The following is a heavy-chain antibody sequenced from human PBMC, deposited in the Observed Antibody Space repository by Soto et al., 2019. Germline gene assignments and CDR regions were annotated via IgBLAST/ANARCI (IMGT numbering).Heavy chain of an antibody. J-gene: IGHJ6*02. CDR2: IIPIFGTA. V-gene: IGHV1-69*13. Sequence: GASVKVSCKASGCTFSSYAISWVRQAPGQGLEWMGGIIPIFGTANYAQKFQGRVTITADESTSTAYMELSSLRSEDTAVYYCARANYDILTGSPPVGYYYYGMDVWGQGTTVTVSS. D-gene: IGHD3-9*01. CDR1: GCTFSSYA. CDR3: ARANYDILTGSPPVGYYYYGMDV.